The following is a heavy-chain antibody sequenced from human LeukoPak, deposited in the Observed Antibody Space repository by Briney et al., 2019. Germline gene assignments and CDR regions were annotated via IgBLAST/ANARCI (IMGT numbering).Heavy chain of an antibody. D-gene: IGHD5-18*01. CDR1: VFVFGVYA. V-gene: IGHV3-49*03. CDR3: TRDVPYVDTAMDDY. Sequence: GGSLRLSWTSAVFVFGVYAMSWFRQAPGKGLEWVGFIRSKAYGGTTEYAASVKGRFTISRDDSKSIAYLQMNSLKTEDTAVYYCTRDVPYVDTAMDDYWGQGTLVTVSS. CDR2: IRSKAYGGTT. J-gene: IGHJ4*02.